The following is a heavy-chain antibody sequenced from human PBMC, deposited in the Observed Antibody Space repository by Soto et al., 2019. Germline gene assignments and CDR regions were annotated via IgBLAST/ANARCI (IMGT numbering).Heavy chain of an antibody. J-gene: IGHJ4*02. CDR1: GGSISSYY. V-gene: IGHV4-59*01. CDR3: ARAVHSSGWYTYLFAY. Sequence: SETLSLTCTVSGGSISSYYWSWIRQPPGKGLEWIGYIYYSGSTNYNPSLKSRVAISVDTSKNQFSLKLSSVTAADTAVYYCARAVHSSGWYTYLFAYWGQGTLVTVSS. D-gene: IGHD6-19*01. CDR2: IYYSGST.